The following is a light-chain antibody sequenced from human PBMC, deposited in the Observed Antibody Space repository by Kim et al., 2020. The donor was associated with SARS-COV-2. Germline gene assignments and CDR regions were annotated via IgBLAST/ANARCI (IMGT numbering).Light chain of an antibody. CDR2: KNN. CDR3: AGWDDNLNAEV. CDR1: SSNPGTNS. V-gene: IGLV1-44*01. Sequence: GHRVTSSCSGSSSNPGTNSVHWYQQFPGTAPEVLIYKNNQRPSGVPDRSSGSKSGTSASLAISGLQSEDEGDYYCAGWDDNLNAEVFGVGTQLTVL. J-gene: IGLJ3*02.